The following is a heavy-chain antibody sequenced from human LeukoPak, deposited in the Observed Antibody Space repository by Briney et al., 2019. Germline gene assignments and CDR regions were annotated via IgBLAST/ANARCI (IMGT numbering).Heavy chain of an antibody. Sequence: GGPLRLSCAASGFTFDDYAMHWVRQAPGKGLEWVSGISWNSGSIGYADSVKGRFTISRDNAKNSLYLQMNSLRAEDTALYYCAKSALGYCSSTSCYSKNWFDPWGQGTLVTVSS. CDR3: AKSALGYCSSTSCYSKNWFDP. V-gene: IGHV3-9*01. CDR2: ISWNSGSI. D-gene: IGHD2-2*01. CDR1: GFTFDDYA. J-gene: IGHJ5*02.